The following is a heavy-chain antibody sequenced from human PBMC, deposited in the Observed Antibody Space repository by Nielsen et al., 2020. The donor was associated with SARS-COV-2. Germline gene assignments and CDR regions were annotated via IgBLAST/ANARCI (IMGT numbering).Heavy chain of an antibody. V-gene: IGHV1-18*01. Sequence: ASVKVSCKASGYTFTSYGISWVRQAPGQGLEWMGWISAYNGNTNYAQKLQGRVTMTTDTSTSTAYMEPSSLRSEDTAVYYCARDYYDFWSGYYPYEFDYWGQGTLVTVSS. D-gene: IGHD3-3*01. CDR3: ARDYYDFWSGYYPYEFDY. J-gene: IGHJ4*02. CDR2: ISAYNGNT. CDR1: GYTFTSYG.